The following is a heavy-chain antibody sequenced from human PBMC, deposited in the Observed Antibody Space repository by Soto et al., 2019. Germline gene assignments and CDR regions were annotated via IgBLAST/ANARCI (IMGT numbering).Heavy chain of an antibody. CDR3: ARGLLGYCSSTSCFHDYYGMDV. D-gene: IGHD2-2*01. V-gene: IGHV3-21*01. CDR1: GFTFSSYS. Sequence: EVQLVESEGGLVKPGGSLRLSCAASGFTFSSYSMNWVRQAPGKGLEWVSSISSSSSYIYYADSVKGRFTISRDNAKNSLFLQMNSLRAVDTAVYYCARGLLGYCSSTSCFHDYYGMDVWGQGTTVTVSS. J-gene: IGHJ6*02. CDR2: ISSSSSYI.